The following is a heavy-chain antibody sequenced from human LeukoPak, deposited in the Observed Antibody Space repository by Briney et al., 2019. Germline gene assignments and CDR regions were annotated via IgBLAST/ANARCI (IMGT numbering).Heavy chain of an antibody. J-gene: IGHJ4*02. D-gene: IGHD2-2*01. V-gene: IGHV1-2*02. CDR2: INPNSGGT. CDR1: GYTFTGYY. CDR3: ARYCSSTSCYPFDY. Sequence: ASVKVSCKASGYTFTGYYMHWVRQAPGQGLEWMGCINPNSGGTNYAQKFQGRVTMTRDTSISTAYMELSRLRSDDTAVYYCARYCSSTSCYPFDYWGQGTLVTVSS.